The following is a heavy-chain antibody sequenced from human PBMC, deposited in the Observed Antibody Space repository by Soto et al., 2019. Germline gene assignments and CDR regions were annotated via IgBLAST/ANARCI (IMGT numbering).Heavy chain of an antibody. D-gene: IGHD2-15*01. V-gene: IGHV3-15*01. J-gene: IGHJ6*03. CDR1: GLFFTNTW. CDR2: IKSKTDGGTT. CDR3: TTDGRYCSGGSCYYYYMDV. Sequence: EVQLVESGGGLVKPGGSLRLSCAASGLFFTNTWMSWVRQAPGKGLEWVGRIKSKTDGGTTDYAAPVKGRFTISRDDSKNTLYLQMNSLQTEDTAVYYCTTDGRYCSGGSCYYYYMDVWGKGTTVTVSS.